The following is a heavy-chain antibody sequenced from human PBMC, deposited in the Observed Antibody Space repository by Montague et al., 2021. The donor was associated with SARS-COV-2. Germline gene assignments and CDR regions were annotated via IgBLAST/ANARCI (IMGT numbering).Heavy chain of an antibody. J-gene: IGHJ6*03. V-gene: IGHV4-34*01. D-gene: IGHD3-3*01. CDR1: GGSFSGYY. CDR2: INHSGST. CDR3: ARTRYDFWSGFEAGQYYYYYYMDV. Sequence: SETLSLTCAVYGGSFSGYYWSWIRQPPGKGLEWIGEINHSGSTNXNPSLKSRVTISVDTSNNQFSLKLRSVTAADTAVYYCARTRYDFWSGFEAGQYYYYYYMDVWGKGTSVSVSS.